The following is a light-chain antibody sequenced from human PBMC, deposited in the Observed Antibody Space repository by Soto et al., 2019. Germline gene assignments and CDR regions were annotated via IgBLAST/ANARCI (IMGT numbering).Light chain of an antibody. J-gene: IGLJ1*01. CDR1: SSDIGGYDY. CDR3: SSYTSTNTLYV. CDR2: EVS. V-gene: IGLV2-14*01. Sequence: QSALTQPASVSGSPGQSITISCTGTSSDIGGYDYVSWYQQHPGTAPKLIIYEVSNRPSGVSNRFSGSKFGDTASLTISGLHAEDEADYYCSSYTSTNTLYVFGTGTKLTVL.